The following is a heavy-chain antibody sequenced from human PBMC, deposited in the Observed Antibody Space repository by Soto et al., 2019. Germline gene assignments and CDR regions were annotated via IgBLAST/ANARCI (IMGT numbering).Heavy chain of an antibody. J-gene: IGHJ3*01. CDR1: GGSISSYY. D-gene: IGHD5-12*01. V-gene: IGHV4-59*01. Sequence: PSETLSLTCTVSGGSISSYYWSWIRQPPGKGLEWIGYIYYSGSTNYNPSLKSRVTISVDTSKNQFSLKLSSVTAADTAVYYCAREVATTRNDAFDVWGQGTMVTVS. CDR2: IYYSGST. CDR3: AREVATTRNDAFDV.